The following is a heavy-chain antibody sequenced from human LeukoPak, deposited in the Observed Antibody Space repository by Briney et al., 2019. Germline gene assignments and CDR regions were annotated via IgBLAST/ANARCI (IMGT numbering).Heavy chain of an antibody. CDR1: GFTFSSYT. CDR3: ARDQTAVTGVWGTIDY. Sequence: PGGSLRLSCAVSGFTFSSYTMHWVRQAPMKGLEWVSSISTSATYTYYADSVKGRFSVSRDNAKNSLYLQMNSLRAEDTAVYFCARDQTAVTGVWGTIDYWGQGTLVTVSS. J-gene: IGHJ4*02. D-gene: IGHD2-8*02. V-gene: IGHV3-21*01. CDR2: ISTSATYT.